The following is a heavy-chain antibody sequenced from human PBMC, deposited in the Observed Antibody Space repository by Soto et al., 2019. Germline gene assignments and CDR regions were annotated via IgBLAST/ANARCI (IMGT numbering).Heavy chain of an antibody. D-gene: IGHD1-26*01. CDR3: ARTSGSYYHYYDVMDV. CDR1: GYSFTSYW. V-gene: IGHV5-51*01. Sequence: PGESLKISCKGSGYSFTSYWIGWVRQMPGKGLEWMGIIYPGDSDTRYSPSFQGQVTISADKSISTAYLQWSSLKASDTAMYYCARTSGSYYHYYDVMDVWGQGTTVTVSS. J-gene: IGHJ6*02. CDR2: IYPGDSDT.